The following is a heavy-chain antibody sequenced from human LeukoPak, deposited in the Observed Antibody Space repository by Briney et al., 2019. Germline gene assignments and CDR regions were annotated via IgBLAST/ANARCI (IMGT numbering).Heavy chain of an antibody. CDR1: GGTFSSYA. CDR2: IIPIFGTA. V-gene: IGHV1-69*01. D-gene: IGHD2-15*01. Sequence: GSSVKVSCKASGGTFSSYAISWVRQAPGKGFEWMGGIIPIFGTANYAQKFQGRVTITADESTSTAYMELSSLRSEDTAVYYCARCSGGSCYSLYYYGMDVWGQGTTVTVSS. CDR3: ARCSGGSCYSLYYYGMDV. J-gene: IGHJ6*02.